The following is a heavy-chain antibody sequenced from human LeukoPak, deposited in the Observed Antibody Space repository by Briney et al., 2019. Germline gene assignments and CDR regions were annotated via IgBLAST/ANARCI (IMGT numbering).Heavy chain of an antibody. CDR2: ISGSGDTT. CDR1: GFTFSNYA. J-gene: IGHJ6*03. CDR3: AKDESSRWNYYCYYMDV. Sequence: PGGSLRLSCAASGFTFSNYAMSWVRQAPGKGLEWVSTISGSGDTTYYADSVKGRFTISRDNSKNTLYLQMNSLRAEDTAVYYCAKDESSRWNYYCYYMDVWGKGTTVTVSS. D-gene: IGHD4-23*01. V-gene: IGHV3-23*01.